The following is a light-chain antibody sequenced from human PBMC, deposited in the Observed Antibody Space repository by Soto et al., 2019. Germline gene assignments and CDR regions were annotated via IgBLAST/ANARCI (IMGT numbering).Light chain of an antibody. J-gene: IGKJ1*01. CDR3: QYWDNYSWT. V-gene: IGKV1-5*03. CDR1: QSITDW. CDR2: KAS. Sequence: DIQMTQSPSTLSASVGDRVTITCRASQSITDWLAWYQQKPGKAPKFLIYKASNLEGGVPSRFGGSGSGTEFTLTISSVQPDDFAPYYCQYWDNYSWTFGQGTKVEIK.